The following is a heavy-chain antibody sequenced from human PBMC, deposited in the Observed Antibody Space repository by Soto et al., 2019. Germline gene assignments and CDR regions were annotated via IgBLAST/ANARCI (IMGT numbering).Heavy chain of an antibody. CDR3: ASLYDFWSGYFDY. Sequence: VGSLRLSCAASGFTFSSHLMNWVRQAPGKGLEWVATIKEDGSEKYYVDSVQGRFIISRDSAKNSLNLQMNSLRAEDTAVYYCASLYDFWSGYFDYWGQGTLVTVSS. J-gene: IGHJ4*02. CDR1: GFTFSSHL. CDR2: IKEDGSEK. D-gene: IGHD3-3*01. V-gene: IGHV3-7*01.